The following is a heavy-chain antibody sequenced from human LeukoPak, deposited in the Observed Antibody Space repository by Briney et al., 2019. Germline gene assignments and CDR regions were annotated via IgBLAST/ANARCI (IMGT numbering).Heavy chain of an antibody. D-gene: IGHD6-19*01. CDR2: IYSTGST. Sequence: SETLSLSCSVSGSSISNYYWSWIRHSPGKGLEWIGYIYSTGSTDYNPSLKSRVTISVETSKNQFSLRLSSVTAADTAVYFCARHEGLARPFDYWGQGTLVPVSS. V-gene: IGHV4-59*08. J-gene: IGHJ4*02. CDR1: GSSISNYY. CDR3: ARHEGLARPFDY.